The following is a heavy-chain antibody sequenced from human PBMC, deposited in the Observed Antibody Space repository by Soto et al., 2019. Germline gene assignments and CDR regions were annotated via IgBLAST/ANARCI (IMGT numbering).Heavy chain of an antibody. CDR2: ISSSSSYI. CDR1: GFTFSSYS. D-gene: IGHD6-19*01. Sequence: PVGSLRLSCAASGFTFSSYSMNWVRQAPGKGLEWVSSISSSSSYIYYADSVKGRFTISRDNAKNSLYLQMNSLRAEDTAAYYCARTPDIAVAGTRFDYWGQGTLVTVSS. J-gene: IGHJ4*02. V-gene: IGHV3-21*01. CDR3: ARTPDIAVAGTRFDY.